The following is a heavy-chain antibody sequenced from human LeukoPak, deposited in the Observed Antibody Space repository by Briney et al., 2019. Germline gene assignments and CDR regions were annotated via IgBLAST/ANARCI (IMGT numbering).Heavy chain of an antibody. Sequence: GGSLRLSCAASAFPFSTYTMHWVRQAPGKGLEWVSSISSISTFKHYADSLKGRFTISRDNARNSLFLQMNSLRAEDTAVYYCARDSSIGYDRVNFDYWGQGTLVTVSS. CDR2: ISSISTFK. D-gene: IGHD3-22*01. CDR1: AFPFSTYT. V-gene: IGHV3-21*06. CDR3: ARDSSIGYDRVNFDY. J-gene: IGHJ4*02.